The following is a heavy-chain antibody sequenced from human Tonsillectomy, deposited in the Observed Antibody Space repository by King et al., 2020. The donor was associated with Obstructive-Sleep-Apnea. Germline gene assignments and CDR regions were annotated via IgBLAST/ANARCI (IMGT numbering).Heavy chain of an antibody. J-gene: IGHJ5*02. Sequence: QLVQSGAEVKKPGASVKVSCKVSGYTLTELSMHWVRQAPGKGLEWMGGFDPEDGETIYAQKFQGRVTMTEDKSTDTAYMELSSLRSEDTAVYYCATLDILTGYYNRMAWFDPWGQGTLVTVSS. CDR3: ATLDILTGYYNRMAWFDP. D-gene: IGHD3-9*01. CDR2: FDPEDGET. CDR1: GYTLTELS. V-gene: IGHV1-24*01.